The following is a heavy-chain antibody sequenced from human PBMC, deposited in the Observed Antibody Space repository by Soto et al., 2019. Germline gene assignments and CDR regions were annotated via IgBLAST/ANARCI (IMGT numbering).Heavy chain of an antibody. CDR1: GDSISDYY. CDR3: ARGYYDSSGQSNTFDI. J-gene: IGHJ3*02. Sequence: SETLSLTCTVSGDSISDYYWSWIRQPAGKGLEWIGRIYTTGSTDYNPSLKSRVTISIDTSKNQFSLKLKSVTAADTAVYYCARGYYDSSGQSNTFDIWGQGTMVTVSS. V-gene: IGHV4-4*07. D-gene: IGHD3-22*01. CDR2: IYTTGST.